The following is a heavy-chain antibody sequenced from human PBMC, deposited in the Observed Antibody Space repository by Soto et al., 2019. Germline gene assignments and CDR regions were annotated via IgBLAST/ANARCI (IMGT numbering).Heavy chain of an antibody. CDR1: GGSISRNY. Sequence: SETLSLTCTVSGGSISRNYWSWIRQPPGKGLEWIGYIYYSGSTNYNPSLKSRVTISVDTSKNQFSLKLSSVTAADTAVYYCARVRGWYTLDYWGQGTLVPVSS. CDR2: IYYSGST. D-gene: IGHD6-19*01. J-gene: IGHJ4*02. V-gene: IGHV4-59*12. CDR3: ARVRGWYTLDY.